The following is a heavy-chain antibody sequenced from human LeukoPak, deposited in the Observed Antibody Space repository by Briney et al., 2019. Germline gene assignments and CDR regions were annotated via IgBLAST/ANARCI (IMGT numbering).Heavy chain of an antibody. Sequence: GGSLRLSCAASGFTFSSYWMSWVRQAPGKGPEWVANIKQDGSEKYYVDSVKGRFTISRDNAKNSLYLQMNSLRAEDTAVYYCASSLWFGGTNWFDPWGQGTLVTVSS. D-gene: IGHD3-10*01. CDR2: IKQDGSEK. J-gene: IGHJ5*02. V-gene: IGHV3-7*01. CDR3: ASSLWFGGTNWFDP. CDR1: GFTFSSYW.